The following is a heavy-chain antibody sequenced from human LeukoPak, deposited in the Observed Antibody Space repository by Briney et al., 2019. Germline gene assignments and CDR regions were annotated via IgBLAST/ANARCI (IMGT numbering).Heavy chain of an antibody. CDR2: IYYSGST. J-gene: IGHJ4*02. V-gene: IGHV4-59*08. D-gene: IGHD3/OR15-3a*01. Sequence: PSETLSLTCTVSGGSISSYYWSWIRQPPGKGLEWNGYIYYSGSTNYNPSLRSRVTISVDTSKNQFSLKLSSVTAADTAVYYCARRHWTYYFDYWGQGTLVTVSS. CDR3: ARRHWTYYFDY. CDR1: GGSISSYY.